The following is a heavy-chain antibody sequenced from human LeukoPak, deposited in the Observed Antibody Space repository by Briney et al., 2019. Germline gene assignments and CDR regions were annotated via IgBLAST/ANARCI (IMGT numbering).Heavy chain of an antibody. CDR1: GFTFDDNA. Sequence: GGSLRLSCAASGFTFDDNAMHWVRQAPGKGLEWVSGISWNSGSIGYADSVKGRFTISRDNAKNSLYLQMNSLRAEDTALYYCAKDIYCSGGSCYSYMDVWGKGTTVTVSS. D-gene: IGHD2-15*01. V-gene: IGHV3-9*01. CDR2: ISWNSGSI. J-gene: IGHJ6*03. CDR3: AKDIYCSGGSCYSYMDV.